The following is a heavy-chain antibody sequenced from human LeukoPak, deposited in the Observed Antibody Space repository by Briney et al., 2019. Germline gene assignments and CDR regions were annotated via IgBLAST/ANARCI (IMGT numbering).Heavy chain of an antibody. CDR3: ARHSAHSSSSGRYFDY. J-gene: IGHJ4*02. V-gene: IGHV4-59*05. Sequence: GSLRLSCAASGFTFSDYYMSWIRQAPGKGLEWIGSIYYSGSTYYNPSLKSRVTISVDTSKNQFSLKLSSVTAADTAVYYCARHSAHSSSSGRYFDYWGQGTLVTVSS. D-gene: IGHD6-6*01. CDR1: GFTFSDYY. CDR2: IYYSGST.